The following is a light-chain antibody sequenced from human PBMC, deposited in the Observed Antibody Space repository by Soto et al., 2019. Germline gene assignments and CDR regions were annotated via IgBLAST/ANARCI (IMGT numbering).Light chain of an antibody. Sequence: QSVLTQPASVSGSPGQSITISCTGTSSDVGGYNSVSWYQHHPGKAPKLMIYDVSNRPSGVSNRFSGSKSGNTASLTISGLQAEDEADYYCSSYTSSSTLDVVFGGGTKVTVL. CDR1: SSDVGGYNS. V-gene: IGLV2-14*03. CDR3: SSYTSSSTLDVV. CDR2: DVS. J-gene: IGLJ2*01.